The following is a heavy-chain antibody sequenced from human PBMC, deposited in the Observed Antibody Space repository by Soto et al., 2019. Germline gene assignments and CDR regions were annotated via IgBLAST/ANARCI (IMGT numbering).Heavy chain of an antibody. Sequence: GGSLRLSCAASGFTFSSYSMNWVRQAPGKGLEWVSYISSSSSTIYYADSVKGRFTISRDNAKNSLYRQMNSLRAEDTAVYYCARDDVLMVYAPPLHYYMDVWGKGTTVTVSS. CDR3: ARDDVLMVYAPPLHYYMDV. CDR2: ISSSSSTI. D-gene: IGHD2-8*01. CDR1: GFTFSSYS. J-gene: IGHJ6*03. V-gene: IGHV3-48*01.